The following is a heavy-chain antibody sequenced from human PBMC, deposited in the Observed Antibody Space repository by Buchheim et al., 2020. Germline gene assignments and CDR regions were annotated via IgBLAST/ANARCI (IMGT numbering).Heavy chain of an antibody. Sequence: QVQLVQSGAEVKKPGSSVKVSCKASGGTFSSYAISWVRQAPGQGLEWMGGIIPIFGTANYAQKFQGRVTITADESTSTAFLELSSQRSEDTAVYYCAGDGPPDGRSLYYYYGMDVWGQGTT. CDR3: AGDGPPDGRSLYYYYGMDV. J-gene: IGHJ6*02. CDR1: GGTFSSYA. D-gene: IGHD5-24*01. CDR2: IIPIFGTA. V-gene: IGHV1-69*01.